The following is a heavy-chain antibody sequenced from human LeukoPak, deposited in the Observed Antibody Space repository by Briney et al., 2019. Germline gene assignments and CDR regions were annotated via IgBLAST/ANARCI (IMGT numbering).Heavy chain of an antibody. J-gene: IGHJ5*02. Sequence: SEPLSLTCTVSGGSISSGSYYWTWIRQPAGKGLEWIGRIYTSGSTNYNPSLKSRVIISVDASKNQFSLKLSSVTAADTAVYYCSREDYEILTGYPMFDPWGQGTLVTVSS. CDR3: SREDYEILTGYPMFDP. CDR1: GGSISSGSYY. D-gene: IGHD3-9*01. CDR2: IYTSGST. V-gene: IGHV4-61*02.